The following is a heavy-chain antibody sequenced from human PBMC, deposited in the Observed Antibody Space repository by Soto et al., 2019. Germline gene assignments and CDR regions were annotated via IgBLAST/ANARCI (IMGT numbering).Heavy chain of an antibody. CDR3: AGDLGFGELSPLVY. J-gene: IGHJ4*02. D-gene: IGHD3-10*01. V-gene: IGHV1-69*02. Sequence: QVQLVQSGAEVKKPGSSVKVSCKASGGTFSSYTISWVRQAPGQGLEWMGRIIPILGIANYAQKVQGRGTITADKSTSTAYMELGSLRSDDTAVYYWAGDLGFGELSPLVYWGQGTLVTVSS. CDR2: IIPILGIA. CDR1: GGTFSSYT.